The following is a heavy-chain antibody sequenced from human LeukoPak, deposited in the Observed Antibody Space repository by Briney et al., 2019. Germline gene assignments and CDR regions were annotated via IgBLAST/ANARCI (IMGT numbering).Heavy chain of an antibody. CDR1: GFIFEDYG. V-gene: IGHV3-9*01. Sequence: GGSLRLSWVGSGFIFEDYGMHRVRQVSGKGLGGVSGISWNSNTRVYAESVKGRFTISRDNAKHSLDLHMISLRAEDTALYYCVKDADFWSGLDCWGQGTLVTVSS. J-gene: IGHJ4*02. CDR3: VKDADFWSGLDC. D-gene: IGHD3-3*01. CDR2: ISWNSNTR.